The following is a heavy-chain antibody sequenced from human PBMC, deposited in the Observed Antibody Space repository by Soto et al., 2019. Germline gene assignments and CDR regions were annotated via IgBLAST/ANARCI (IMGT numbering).Heavy chain of an antibody. CDR1: GGSITGSNYY. D-gene: IGHD2-15*01. V-gene: IGHV4-39*01. Sequence: PSETLSLTCTVSGGSITGSNYYWGWIRQPPGKRLEWIGSIYYSGSTYYNPSLESRVTISGDTSKNQFSLKLRSVTAADTAVYYCASIYCGGGRCYGYYYLDVWGKGTTVTVSS. J-gene: IGHJ6*03. CDR3: ASIYCGGGRCYGYYYLDV. CDR2: IYYSGST.